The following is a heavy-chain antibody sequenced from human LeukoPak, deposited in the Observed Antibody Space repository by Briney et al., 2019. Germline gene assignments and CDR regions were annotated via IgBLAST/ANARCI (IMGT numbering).Heavy chain of an antibody. V-gene: IGHV3-23*01. CDR1: GFTFSSYA. J-gene: IGHJ1*01. D-gene: IGHD3-22*01. Sequence: GGSLRLSCAASGFTFSSYAMSRVRQAPGKGLEWVSAISGSGGSTYYADSVKGRFTISRDNAKNTLYLQMNSLRAEDTAVYYCARVLSADSPGFQHWGQGTLVTVSS. CDR3: ARVLSADSPGFQH. CDR2: ISGSGGST.